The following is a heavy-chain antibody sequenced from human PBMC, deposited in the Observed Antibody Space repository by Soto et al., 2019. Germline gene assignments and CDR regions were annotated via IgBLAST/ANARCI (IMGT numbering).Heavy chain of an antibody. CDR2: FHSSGYP. CDR1: GGSITGYS. J-gene: IGHJ5*02. CDR3: ARGATRFDP. Sequence: SSETQSLTCSVFGGSITGYSWSWIRQPPGEGLEWIGYFHSSGYPNYNPSLKGRVTISVDTSKNQFSLRLSSVTAADTAVYFCARGATRFDPCGQGTLVTVSS. V-gene: IGHV4-59*01. D-gene: IGHD1-26*01.